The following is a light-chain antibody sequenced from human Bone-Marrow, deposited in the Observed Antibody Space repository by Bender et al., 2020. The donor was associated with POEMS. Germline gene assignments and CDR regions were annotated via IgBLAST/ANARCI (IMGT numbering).Light chain of an antibody. J-gene: IGLJ3*02. V-gene: IGLV3-25*03. CDR2: EDS. Sequence: YELTQPSSVSVSAGQTARIACSGDALPRQFGYWYQQKPGQAPAALIYEDSARASGIPERFSGSRSGTRVTLTISGVQAEDEADYYCQSADGSGSYWVFGGGTKLTVL. CDR3: QSADGSGSYWV. CDR1: ALPRQF.